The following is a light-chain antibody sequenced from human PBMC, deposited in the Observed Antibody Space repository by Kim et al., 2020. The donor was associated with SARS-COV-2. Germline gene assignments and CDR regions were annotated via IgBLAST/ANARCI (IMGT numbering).Light chain of an antibody. CDR2: GDT. Sequence: QSVTIACTGSSCSIGADSAVNWYQHLPGTAPKLLIFGDTTRASGVPGRFSGSKSGTSASLAITGLQAENEGDYYCHSYDSGLTGYVFGSGTKVTVL. V-gene: IGLV1-40*01. J-gene: IGLJ1*01. CDR1: SCSIGADSA. CDR3: HSYDSGLTGYV.